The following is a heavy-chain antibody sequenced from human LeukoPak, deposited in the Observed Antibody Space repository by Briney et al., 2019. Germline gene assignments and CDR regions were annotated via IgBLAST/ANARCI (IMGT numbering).Heavy chain of an antibody. CDR2: ISSSSSYI. V-gene: IGHV3-21*01. CDR1: GFTFSSYS. D-gene: IGHD6-19*01. Sequence: GGSLRLSCAASGFTFSSYSMNWVRQAPGKGLEWVSSISSSSSYIYYADSVKGRFTISRDNAKNSLYLQMNSLRAEGTAVYYCARGVGSGWFDYWGQGTLVTVSS. CDR3: ARGVGSGWFDY. J-gene: IGHJ4*02.